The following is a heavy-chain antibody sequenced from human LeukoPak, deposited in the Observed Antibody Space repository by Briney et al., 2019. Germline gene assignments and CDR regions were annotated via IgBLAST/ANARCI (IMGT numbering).Heavy chain of an antibody. V-gene: IGHV5-51*01. CDR2: IYPGDSET. CDR3: ASLRSYSDAFDL. Sequence: GESLKISCQGSGYSFTNFWIAWVRQMPGEGLEWMGIIYPGDSETRYNPSFQGQATISADKSISTAFLQWSSLKASDSAMYYCASLRSYSDAFDLWAKGQWSPSLQ. D-gene: IGHD2-21*01. CDR1: GYSFTNFW. J-gene: IGHJ3*01.